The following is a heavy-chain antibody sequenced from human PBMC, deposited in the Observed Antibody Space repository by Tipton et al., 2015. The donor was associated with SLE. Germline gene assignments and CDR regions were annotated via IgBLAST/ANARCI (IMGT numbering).Heavy chain of an antibody. CDR2: IKQDGSEK. D-gene: IGHD1-26*01. Sequence: SLRLSCAASGITFSRYWMSWVRQAPGKGLEWVANIKQDGSEKYYVGSVKGRFTISRDNAKNSLYLQMNSLRAEDTAVYYCARHGVEPGRELLLPPYMDVWGKGTTVTVSS. CDR1: GITFSRYW. V-gene: IGHV3-7*01. CDR3: ARHGVEPGRELLLPPYMDV. J-gene: IGHJ6*03.